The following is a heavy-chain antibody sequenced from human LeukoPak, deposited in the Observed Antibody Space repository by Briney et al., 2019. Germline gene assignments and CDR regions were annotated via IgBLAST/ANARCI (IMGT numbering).Heavy chain of an antibody. D-gene: IGHD6-25*01. V-gene: IGHV3-23*01. Sequence: GGSLRLSCAASGFTFSDYYMSWIRQAPGKGLEWVSAISGSGGSTYYADSVKGRFTISRDKSKNTLYLQMNSLSTEDTAVYYCAKNPPTAGGTGDYYYYYMDVWGKGTAVTVSS. CDR2: ISGSGGST. J-gene: IGHJ6*03. CDR1: GFTFSDYY. CDR3: AKNPPTAGGTGDYYYYYMDV.